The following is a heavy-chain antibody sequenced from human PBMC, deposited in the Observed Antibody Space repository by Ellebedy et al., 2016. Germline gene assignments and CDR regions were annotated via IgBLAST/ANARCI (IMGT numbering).Heavy chain of an antibody. D-gene: IGHD5/OR15-5a*01. J-gene: IGHJ6*02. CDR3: TTLSTYYYGMDL. CDR2: IRSKTDGTTK. CDR1: GFSFSNAW. Sequence: GGSLRLSXAASGFSFSNAWMSWVRQAPGKGLEWVGRIRSKTDGTTKDYAAPVKGRFSISRHDSENMLYLQMNSLKTEDTAVYYCTTLSTYYYGMDLWGQGTTVTVSS. V-gene: IGHV3-15*01.